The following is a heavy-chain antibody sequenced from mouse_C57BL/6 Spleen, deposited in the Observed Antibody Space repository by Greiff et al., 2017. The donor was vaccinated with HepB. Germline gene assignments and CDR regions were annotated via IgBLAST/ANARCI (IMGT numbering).Heavy chain of an antibody. J-gene: IGHJ1*03. D-gene: IGHD2-1*01. CDR2: ISSGSSTI. Sequence: EVQGVESGGGLVKPGGSLKLSCAASGFTFSDYGMHWVRQAPEKGLEWVAYISSGSSTIYYADIVKGRFTISRDNAKNTLFLQMTSLRSEDTAMYYCARRDLLHALWYFDVWGTGTTVTVSS. V-gene: IGHV5-17*01. CDR3: ARRDLLHALWYFDV. CDR1: GFTFSDYG.